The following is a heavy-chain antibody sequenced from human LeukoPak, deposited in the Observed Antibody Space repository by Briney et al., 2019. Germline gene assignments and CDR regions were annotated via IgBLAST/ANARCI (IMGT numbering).Heavy chain of an antibody. J-gene: IGHJ4*02. Sequence: GGSLRLSCAASGFTFSSYAMSWVRQAPGKGLEWVSGISGSGGSTYYADSVKGRFTISRDNSKNTLYLQMNSLRAEDTAVYYCAKNYYYDSSGPEGYWGQGTLVTVSS. CDR3: AKNYYYDSSGPEGY. CDR1: GFTFSSYA. D-gene: IGHD3-22*01. CDR2: ISGSGGST. V-gene: IGHV3-23*01.